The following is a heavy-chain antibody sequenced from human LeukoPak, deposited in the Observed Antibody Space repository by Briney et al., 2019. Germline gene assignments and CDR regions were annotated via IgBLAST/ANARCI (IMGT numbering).Heavy chain of an antibody. J-gene: IGHJ3*02. V-gene: IGHV4-59*01. CDR2: ISDSGST. D-gene: IGHD3-9*01. CDR3: VRSFDWPYAFDI. Sequence: KPSETLSLTCTVSGGSISGYYWSWIRRPPGKGLEWIGYISDSGSTNYNTSLRRRVIISVDTSKNQFSLRLTSVTAADTAVYHCVRSFDWPYAFDIWGRGTMVTVSS. CDR1: GGSISGYY.